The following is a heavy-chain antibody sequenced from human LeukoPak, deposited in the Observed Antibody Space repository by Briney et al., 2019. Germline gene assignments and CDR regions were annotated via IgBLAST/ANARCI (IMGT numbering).Heavy chain of an antibody. Sequence: GGSLRLSCTASGFTFSSYWMSWVRQAPGKGLEWVANIKQDGSEKYYVDSVKGRFTISRDNAKNSLYLQMNSLRAEDTAVYYCATYGPASGDNWNYPDAFDIWGQGTMVTVSS. V-gene: IGHV3-7*01. J-gene: IGHJ3*02. D-gene: IGHD1-7*01. CDR3: ATYGPASGDNWNYPDAFDI. CDR2: IKQDGSEK. CDR1: GFTFSSYW.